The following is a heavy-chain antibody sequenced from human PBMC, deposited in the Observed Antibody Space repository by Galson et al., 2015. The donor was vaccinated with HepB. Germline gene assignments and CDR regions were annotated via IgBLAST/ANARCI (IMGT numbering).Heavy chain of an antibody. CDR2: VSRNSDNI. Sequence: SLRLSCAVSGFTFEEFAMHWVRQSPEKGLEWVSGVSRNSDNIGYADSVKGRFTISRDNAKRSLYLQMDSLRVEDSARYFCAKGGVITSGWFDPWGHGTLVTVSS. V-gene: IGHV3-9*01. J-gene: IGHJ5*02. CDR1: GFTFEEFA. D-gene: IGHD3-22*01. CDR3: AKGGVITSGWFDP.